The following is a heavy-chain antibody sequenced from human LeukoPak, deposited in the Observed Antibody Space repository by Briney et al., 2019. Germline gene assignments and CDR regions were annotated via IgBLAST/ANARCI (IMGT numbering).Heavy chain of an antibody. Sequence: SETMSLTCTVSGGSISSSSYYWGWIRQPPGKGLEWIGSIYYSGSTYYNPSLKSRVTISVDTSKNQFSLKLSSVTAADTAVYYCARQVPAANFDYWGQGTLVTVSS. CDR3: ARQVPAANFDY. D-gene: IGHD2-2*01. CDR2: IYYSGST. CDR1: GGSISSSSYY. J-gene: IGHJ4*02. V-gene: IGHV4-39*01.